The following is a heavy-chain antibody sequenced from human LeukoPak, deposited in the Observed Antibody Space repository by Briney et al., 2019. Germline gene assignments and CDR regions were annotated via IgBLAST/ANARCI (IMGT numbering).Heavy chain of an antibody. V-gene: IGHV3-11*01. CDR1: GFTFSDYY. J-gene: IGHJ3*02. D-gene: IGHD2-2*01. CDR2: ISSSGSTI. Sequence: PGGSLRLSRAASGFTFSDYYMSWIRQAPGKGLEWVSYISSSGSTIYYADSVKGRFTISRDDAKNSLYLQMNSLRAEDTAVYYCARALSPLGYCSSTSCDAFDIWGQGTMVTVSS. CDR3: ARALSPLGYCSSTSCDAFDI.